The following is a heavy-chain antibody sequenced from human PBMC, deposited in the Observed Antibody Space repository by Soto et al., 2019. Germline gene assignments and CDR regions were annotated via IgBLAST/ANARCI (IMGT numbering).Heavy chain of an antibody. CDR2: ISSNGVGT. D-gene: IGHD6-6*01. CDR3: ARRARPDFYYMDV. J-gene: IGHJ6*03. CDR1: GFTLSGYA. Sequence: PGGSLRLSCAASGFTLSGYAMDWVRQAPGKGLEYVSGISSNGVGTYSANSVQGRFTISRDNSKNTVYLQMGSLRPEDMAVYYCARRARPDFYYMDVWGKGTTVTV. V-gene: IGHV3-64*01.